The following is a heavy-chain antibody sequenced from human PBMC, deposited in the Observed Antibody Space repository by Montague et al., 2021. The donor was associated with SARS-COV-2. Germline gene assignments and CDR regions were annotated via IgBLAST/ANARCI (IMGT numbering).Heavy chain of an antibody. CDR2: IKQDGSEK. Sequence: SLRLSCAASGFTFSSYWMSWVRQAPGKGLEWVANIKQDGSEKYYVDSVKGRFTISRDNAKNSLYLQMNSLRAEDTAVYYCARSRHYYDFWSGYYGYWGQGTLVTVSS. CDR3: ARSRHYYDFWSGYYGY. D-gene: IGHD3-3*01. J-gene: IGHJ4*02. V-gene: IGHV3-7*05. CDR1: GFTFSSYW.